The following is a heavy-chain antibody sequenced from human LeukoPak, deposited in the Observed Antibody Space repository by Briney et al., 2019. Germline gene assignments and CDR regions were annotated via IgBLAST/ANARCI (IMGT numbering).Heavy chain of an antibody. V-gene: IGHV3-21*04. J-gene: IGHJ4*02. D-gene: IGHD1-7*01. CDR1: GFTFSSYR. CDR3: AKDKHRGTRGYFDY. Sequence: GGSLRLSRAASGFTFSSYRMNWVRQAPGKGLEWVSSISSSSSYIYYADSVKGRFTISRDNAKNSLYLQVNSLRAEDTAVYYCAKDKHRGTRGYFDYWGQGTLVTVSS. CDR2: ISSSSSYI.